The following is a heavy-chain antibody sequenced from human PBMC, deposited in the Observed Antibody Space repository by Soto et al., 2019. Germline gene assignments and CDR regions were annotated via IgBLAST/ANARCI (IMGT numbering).Heavy chain of an antibody. CDR3: AADRYCSGGSCNYYYGMDV. D-gene: IGHD2-15*01. CDR1: GFTFTSSA. Sequence: SVKVSCKASGFTFTSSAVQWVRQARGQRLEWIGWIVVGSGNTNYAQKFQERVTITRDMSTSTAYMELSSLRSEDTAVYYCAADRYCSGGSCNYYYGMDVWGQGTTVTVSS. CDR2: IVVGSGNT. V-gene: IGHV1-58*01. J-gene: IGHJ6*02.